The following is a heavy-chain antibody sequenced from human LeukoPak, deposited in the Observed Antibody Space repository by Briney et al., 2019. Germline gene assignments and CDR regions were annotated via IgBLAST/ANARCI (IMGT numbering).Heavy chain of an antibody. V-gene: IGHV3-30*18. CDR2: ISDDGSNK. CDR3: AKDIDFDSSGSVNAFDV. CDR1: GFTFSNYG. J-gene: IGHJ3*01. Sequence: GGSLRLSCAASGFTFSNYGMHWVRQAPGKGLEWVALISDDGSNKYYTDSVKGRFTISRDNSKNTMYVQMDSLRAEDTAAYYCAKDIDFDSSGSVNAFDVWGQGTMVTVSS. D-gene: IGHD3-22*01.